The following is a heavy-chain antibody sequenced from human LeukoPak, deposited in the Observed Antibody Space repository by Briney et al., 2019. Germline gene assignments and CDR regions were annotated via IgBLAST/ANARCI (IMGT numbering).Heavy chain of an antibody. CDR2: IYIDGIT. CDR1: GGSIRTDGSY. V-gene: IGHV4-39*02. D-gene: IGHD1-26*01. J-gene: IGHJ6*02. Sequence: PSETLSLTCTVSGGSIRTDGSYWAWIRQPPGKGLEWFGSIYIDGITHYNSSLQSRVTLSIDTSKNHFSLRLTSATAADTAVFYCARLFTRAWEYRYGMDVWGQGTAVTVSS. CDR3: ARLFTRAWEYRYGMDV.